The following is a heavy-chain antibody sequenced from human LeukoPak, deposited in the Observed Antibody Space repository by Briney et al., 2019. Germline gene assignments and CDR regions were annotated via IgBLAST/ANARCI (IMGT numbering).Heavy chain of an antibody. V-gene: IGHV3-23*01. Sequence: GGSLRLSFPASGFIFNNYGLIWVRQAPGKGLEWVSAISNDGGGTNYADFVKGRFTISRDNSKNTLFLQMNSLRAEDTALYYCAKGSSGYFVDLWGQGTLVTVSS. CDR2: ISNDGGGT. CDR3: AKGSSGYFVDL. D-gene: IGHD3-22*01. J-gene: IGHJ5*02. CDR1: GFIFNNYG.